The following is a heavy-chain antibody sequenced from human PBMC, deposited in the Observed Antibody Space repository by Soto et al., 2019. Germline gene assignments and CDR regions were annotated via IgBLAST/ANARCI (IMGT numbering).Heavy chain of an antibody. CDR2: NSGNGGSR. Sequence: EVQLLESGGGLVQPGGSLRLSCAASGFTFSSHAMSWVRQAPGERLEWVSTNSGNGGSRYYADSVRGRFTISRDNSKNTLYLQMSGLRVEDTAVYYCAKPAGSARRLAGAFDIWGQGTKVTVSS. CDR1: GFTFSSHA. CDR3: AKPAGSARRLAGAFDI. D-gene: IGHD6-19*01. J-gene: IGHJ3*02. V-gene: IGHV3-23*01.